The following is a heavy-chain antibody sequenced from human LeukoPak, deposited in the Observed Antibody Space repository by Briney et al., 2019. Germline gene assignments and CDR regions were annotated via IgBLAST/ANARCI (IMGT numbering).Heavy chain of an antibody. CDR1: GYTFTGYY. CDR3: ARAPDSGDYTPAGADDY. V-gene: IGHV1-2*02. J-gene: IGHJ4*02. Sequence: ASVKVSCKASGYTFTGYYMHWVRQAPGQGLEWMGWINPDSGGTHYAQRFQGRVSMTSDTSISTAYMELSRLRSDDTAVYYCARAPDSGDYTPAGADDYWGQGTLVTVSS. CDR2: INPDSGGT. D-gene: IGHD4-17*01.